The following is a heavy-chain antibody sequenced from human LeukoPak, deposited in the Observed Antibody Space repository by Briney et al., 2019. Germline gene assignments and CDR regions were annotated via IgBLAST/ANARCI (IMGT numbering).Heavy chain of an antibody. Sequence: PGGSLRLSCVASGFAYDHCSMNWVRQAPGEGLEWLSYITGDNKAYYADSLKGRFVISRDNAKNSVYLQMNSLSVEDTAVYYCVRGGVADGNYFGDWGQGTVVTVSS. CDR2: ITGDNKA. V-gene: IGHV3-48*01. D-gene: IGHD3-10*01. CDR3: VRGGVADGNYFGD. CDR1: GFAYDHCS. J-gene: IGHJ4*02.